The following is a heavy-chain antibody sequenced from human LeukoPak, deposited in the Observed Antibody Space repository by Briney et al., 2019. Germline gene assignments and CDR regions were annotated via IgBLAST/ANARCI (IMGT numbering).Heavy chain of an antibody. Sequence: PGGSLRLSCAASGFTVSSNYMSWVRQAPGKGLEWVSAISGSGGSTYYADSVKGRFTISRDNSKNTLYLQMNSLRAEDTAVYYCAKDRYSSSWYRIFDYWGQGTLVTVSS. J-gene: IGHJ4*02. CDR2: ISGSGGST. CDR1: GFTVSSNY. CDR3: AKDRYSSSWYRIFDY. D-gene: IGHD6-13*01. V-gene: IGHV3-23*01.